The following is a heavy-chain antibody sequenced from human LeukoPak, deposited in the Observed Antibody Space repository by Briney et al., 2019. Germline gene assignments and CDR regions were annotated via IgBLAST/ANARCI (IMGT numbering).Heavy chain of an antibody. CDR2: MNPNSGNT. CDR3: TRGSSGRRDN. D-gene: IGHD6-19*01. V-gene: IGHV1-8*01. J-gene: IGHJ4*02. CDR1: GYTFTSCD. Sequence: ASMKVSCKASGYTFTSCDINWARQATGQGLEWMGWMNPNSGNTGYGQSFQGRITMTRDISIGTAYMELSNLTSEDTAIYYCTRGSSGRRDNWGQGTLVTVSA.